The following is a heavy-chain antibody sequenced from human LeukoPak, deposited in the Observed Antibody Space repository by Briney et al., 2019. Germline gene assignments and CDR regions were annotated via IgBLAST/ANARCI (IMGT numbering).Heavy chain of an antibody. CDR3: ASKIAAAVTGWFDP. V-gene: IGHV4-39*07. CDR2: IYYSGST. CDR1: GGSISSSSYY. J-gene: IGHJ5*02. D-gene: IGHD6-13*01. Sequence: SETLSLTCTVSGGSISSSSYYWGWIRQPPGKGLEWIGSIYYSGSTYYNPSLKSRVTISVDTSKNQFSLKPSSVTAADTAVYYCASKIAAAVTGWFDPWGQGTLVTVSS.